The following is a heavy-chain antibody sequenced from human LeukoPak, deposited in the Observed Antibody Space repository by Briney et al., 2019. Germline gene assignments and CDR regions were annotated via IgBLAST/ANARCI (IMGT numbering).Heavy chain of an antibody. CDR2: INHSGST. J-gene: IGHJ3*02. CDR1: GGSFSGYY. D-gene: IGHD3-3*01. Sequence: SETLSLTCAVYGGSFSGYYWSWIRQPPGKGREWVGEINHSGSTNYNPYLKSRVTISVDTSKNQFSLKLSSVTAADAAVYYCASRSRAYYDFWSGYYTVYDSFDIWGQGTMVTVSS. CDR3: ASRSRAYYDFWSGYYTVYDSFDI. V-gene: IGHV4-34*01.